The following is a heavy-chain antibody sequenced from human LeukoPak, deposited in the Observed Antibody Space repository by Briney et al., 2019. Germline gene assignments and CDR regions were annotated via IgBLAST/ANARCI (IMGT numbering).Heavy chain of an antibody. J-gene: IGHJ1*01. CDR2: ISGSGGST. V-gene: IGHV3-23*01. Sequence: GGSLRLSCAASGFTFSSYGMSWVRQAPGEGLEWVSAISGSGGSTYYADSVKGRFTISRDNSKNTLYLQMNSLRAEDTAVYYCAKDEGSGGLGYFQHWGQGTLVTVSS. D-gene: IGHD3-10*01. CDR3: AKDEGSGGLGYFQH. CDR1: GFTFSSYG.